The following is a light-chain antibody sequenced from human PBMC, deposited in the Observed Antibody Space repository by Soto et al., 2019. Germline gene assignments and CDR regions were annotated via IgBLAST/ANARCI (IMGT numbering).Light chain of an antibody. CDR1: SSDVGGYNY. J-gene: IGLJ1*01. CDR2: EVS. Sequence: QSVLTQPASVSGSPGQSITISCTGTSSDVGGYNYVSWYQQHPGKAPKLMIYEVSNRPSGVSNRFSGSESGDTASLTVSGLQAEDEADYYCSSYTSTRTYVFGTGTKVTAL. V-gene: IGLV2-14*01. CDR3: SSYTSTRTYV.